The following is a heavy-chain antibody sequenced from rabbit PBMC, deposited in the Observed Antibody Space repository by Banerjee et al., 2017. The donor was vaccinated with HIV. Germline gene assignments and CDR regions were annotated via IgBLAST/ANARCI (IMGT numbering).Heavy chain of an antibody. J-gene: IGHJ4*01. CDR3: ARGGGGAGGNSAANL. CDR2: INTISGDT. CDR1: GFSFSNGYV. D-gene: IGHD7-1*01. V-gene: IGHV1S45*01. Sequence: QEQLEESGGDLVKPEGSLTLTCTASGFSFSNGYVMCWVRQAPGKGLEWIACINTISGDTVYATWAKGRFTISKASWTTVTLQMTSLTAADTASYFCARGGGGAGGNSAANLWGPGTLVTVS.